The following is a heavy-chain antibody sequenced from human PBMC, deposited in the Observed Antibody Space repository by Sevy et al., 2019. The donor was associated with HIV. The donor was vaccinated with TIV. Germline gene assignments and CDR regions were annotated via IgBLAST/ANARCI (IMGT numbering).Heavy chain of an antibody. CDR1: GFTFGDYA. J-gene: IGHJ2*01. CDR3: CREETPKRFFVL. Sequence: GGSLRLSCTGSGFTFGDYAMQWYRQTPGKGLEWVGFVRSKAYGGTAEYAASVEGRFTISREDSKSIAYLQMNSLKSEDTGVYYCCREETPKRFFVLWGRGTLVTVSS. V-gene: IGHV3-49*03. CDR2: VRSKAYGGTA.